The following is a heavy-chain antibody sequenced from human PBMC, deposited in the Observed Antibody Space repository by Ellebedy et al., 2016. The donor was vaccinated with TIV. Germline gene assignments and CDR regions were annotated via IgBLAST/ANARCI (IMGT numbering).Heavy chain of an antibody. V-gene: IGHV3-48*02. CDR3: ARAKKYVYDY. CDR2: ISSSSSTI. Sequence: GESLKISCAASGFTFSSYSMNWVRQAPGKGLEWVSSISSSSSTIYYADSVKGRFTISRDNAKNSLYLQMNSLRDEDTAVYYCARAKKYVYDYWGQGTLVTVSS. J-gene: IGHJ4*02. D-gene: IGHD5/OR15-5a*01. CDR1: GFTFSSYS.